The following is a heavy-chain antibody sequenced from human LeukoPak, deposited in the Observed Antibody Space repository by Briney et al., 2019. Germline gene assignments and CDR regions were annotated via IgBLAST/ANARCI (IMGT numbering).Heavy chain of an antibody. CDR2: INAGNGNT. CDR3: ASPDSSGYYRDYYYGMDV. Sequence: ASVKVSCKASGYTLTSYAMHWVRQAPGQRLEWMGWINAGNGNTKYSQKFQGRVTITRDTSASTAYMELSSLRSEDTAVYYCASPDSSGYYRDYYYGMDVWGQGTTVTVSS. J-gene: IGHJ6*02. D-gene: IGHD3-22*01. V-gene: IGHV1-3*01. CDR1: GYTLTSYA.